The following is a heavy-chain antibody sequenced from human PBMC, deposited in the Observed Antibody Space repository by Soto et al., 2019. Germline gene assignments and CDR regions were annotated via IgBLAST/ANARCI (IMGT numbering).Heavy chain of an antibody. D-gene: IGHD2-8*01. Sequence: SVKVSGKGSGGTFSSYAISWVRPAPGQGLEWMGGIIPIFGTANYAQKFQGRVTITADESTSTAYMELSSLRSEDTAVYYCARTMTYGWFDPWGQGTLVIVSS. CDR2: IIPIFGTA. CDR1: GGTFSSYA. J-gene: IGHJ5*02. CDR3: ARTMTYGWFDP. V-gene: IGHV1-69*13.